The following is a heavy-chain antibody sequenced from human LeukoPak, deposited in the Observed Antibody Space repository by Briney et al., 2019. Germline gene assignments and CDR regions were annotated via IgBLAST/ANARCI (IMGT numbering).Heavy chain of an antibody. Sequence: GSSVKVSCKASGYTFTSYDINWVRQATGQGLEWMGWISAYNGNTNYAQKLQGRVTMTTDTSTSTAYMELRSLRSDDTAVYYCARDPTYYDFWSGDDAFDIWGQGTMVTVSS. CDR1: GYTFTSYD. CDR3: ARDPTYYDFWSGDDAFDI. J-gene: IGHJ3*02. CDR2: ISAYNGNT. V-gene: IGHV1-18*01. D-gene: IGHD3-3*01.